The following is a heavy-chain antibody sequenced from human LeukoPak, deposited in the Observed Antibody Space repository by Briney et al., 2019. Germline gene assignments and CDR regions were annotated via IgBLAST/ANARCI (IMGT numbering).Heavy chain of an antibody. CDR3: TRDLGSWSGLDY. J-gene: IGHJ4*02. Sequence: PGGSLRLSCAASGFTFSDYWMHWVRQAPGTGLVWAARINVYGTSTNYADSVKGRFTISRDNAKNTLYLQMSSLRAEDTAVYYCTRDLGSWSGLDYWGQGTLVTVSS. D-gene: IGHD3-10*01. CDR2: INVYGTST. V-gene: IGHV3-74*01. CDR1: GFTFSDYW.